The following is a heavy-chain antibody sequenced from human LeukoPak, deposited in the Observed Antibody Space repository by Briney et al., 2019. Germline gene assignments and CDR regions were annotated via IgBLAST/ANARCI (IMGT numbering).Heavy chain of an antibody. CDR2: ISAYNGNT. CDR1: GYTFTSYG. V-gene: IGHV1-18*01. CDR3: ARDLYSSSWYYEDYYYGMDV. Sequence: ASVKVSCKASGYTFTSYGISWVRQAPGQGLEWMGWISAYNGNTNYAQKLQGRVTMTTDTSTSTAYMELRSLRSDDTAVYYCARDLYSSSWYYEDYYYGMDVWGQGTTVTVSS. D-gene: IGHD6-13*01. J-gene: IGHJ6*02.